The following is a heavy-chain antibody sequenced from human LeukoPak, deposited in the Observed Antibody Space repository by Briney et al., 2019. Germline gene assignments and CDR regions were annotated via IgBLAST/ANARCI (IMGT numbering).Heavy chain of an antibody. J-gene: IGHJ4*02. Sequence: SETLSLTCAVSGDSISSGDDSWRWIRQPPGKGLEWIGYISHSGSTFYNPSLKSRVAISVDRSKNQFSLKLSSVTAADTALYYCATGHSSGYYSYGGRGTLVTVSS. CDR3: ATGHSSGYYSY. V-gene: IGHV4-30-2*01. D-gene: IGHD3-22*01. CDR1: GDSISSGDDS. CDR2: ISHSGST.